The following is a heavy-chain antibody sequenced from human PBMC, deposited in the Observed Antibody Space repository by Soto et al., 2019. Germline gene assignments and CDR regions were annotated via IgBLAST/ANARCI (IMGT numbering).Heavy chain of an antibody. CDR1: GGSFSGYY. CDR2: INHSGST. J-gene: IGHJ4*02. D-gene: IGHD1-26*01. CDR3: ARRVGATSVRTPPVR. V-gene: IGHV4-34*01. Sequence: PSETLSLTCAVYGGSFSGYYWSWIRQPPGKGLEWIGEINHSGSTNYNPSLKSRVTISVDTSKNQFSLKLSSVTAADTAVYYCARRVGATSVRTPPVRWGQGTLVTVSS.